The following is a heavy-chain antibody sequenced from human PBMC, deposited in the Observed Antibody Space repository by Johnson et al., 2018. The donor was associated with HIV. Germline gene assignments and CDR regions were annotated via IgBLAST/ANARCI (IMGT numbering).Heavy chain of an antibody. Sequence: VQLVESGGGVVQPGRSLKLSCAASGFTFDDYAMHWVRQAPGKGPEWVSGISWNSGITGYADSVKGRFTISRDNAKNSLYLQMNSLRADDTALYFCAKDSDSYYYGSGDAFDIWGQGTMVTVSS. D-gene: IGHD3-10*01. CDR1: GFTFDDYA. V-gene: IGHV3-9*01. J-gene: IGHJ3*02. CDR2: ISWNSGIT. CDR3: AKDSDSYYYGSGDAFDI.